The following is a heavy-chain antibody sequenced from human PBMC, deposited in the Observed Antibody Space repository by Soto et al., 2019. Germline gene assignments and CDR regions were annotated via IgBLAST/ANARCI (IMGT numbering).Heavy chain of an antibody. V-gene: IGHV4-4*02. J-gene: IGHJ6*02. CDR3: ARDLWGYCGTDCYPLDV. CDR1: GGSISRSHW. D-gene: IGHD2-21*02. CDR2: MYNKGSS. Sequence: SETLSLTCALSGGSISRSHWWSWVRQPPGKGLEWIGEMYNKGSSNYNPSLKSRVTISVDTSKNQFSLKLNAVTAADTAVYYCARDLWGYCGTDCYPLDVWGQGTTVTVSS.